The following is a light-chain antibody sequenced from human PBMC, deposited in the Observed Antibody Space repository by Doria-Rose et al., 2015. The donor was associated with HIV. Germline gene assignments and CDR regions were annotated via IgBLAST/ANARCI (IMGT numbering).Light chain of an antibody. CDR1: QSLSSTY. CDR2: DGS. Sequence: VLTRSPGTLSLSPGERATLSCRASQSLSSTYLAWYQQKPGQAPSLLIYDGSTRATGIPDRFSASGSGTDFTLTINRLEPEDFALYYCHQYGTSWTFGQGTKVEI. J-gene: IGKJ1*01. CDR3: HQYGTSWT. V-gene: IGKV3-20*01.